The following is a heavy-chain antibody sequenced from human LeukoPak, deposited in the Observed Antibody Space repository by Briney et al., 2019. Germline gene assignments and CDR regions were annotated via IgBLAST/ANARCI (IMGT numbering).Heavy chain of an antibody. V-gene: IGHV1-24*01. J-gene: IGHJ4*02. Sequence: ASVKVSCKVSGYTLTELSMHWVRQAPGKGLEWMGGFDPEDGETIYAQKFQGRVTMTEDTSTDTAYMELRSLRSDDTAVYYCARDATPGEWWLRPYYFDYWGQGTLVTVSS. D-gene: IGHD5-12*01. CDR1: GYTLTELS. CDR2: FDPEDGET. CDR3: ARDATPGEWWLRPYYFDY.